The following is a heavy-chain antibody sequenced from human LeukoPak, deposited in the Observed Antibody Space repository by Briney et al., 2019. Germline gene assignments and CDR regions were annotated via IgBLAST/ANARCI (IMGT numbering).Heavy chain of an antibody. J-gene: IGHJ4*02. Sequence: GGSLRLSCVASGFTFREYWMRWVRQAPGKGLEYVSAISSNGGSTYYANSVKGRFTISRGNSKNTLYLQMGSLRAEDMAVYYCARVPRGTSGWFDYWGQGTLVTVSS. CDR2: ISSNGGST. CDR3: ARVPRGTSGWFDY. CDR1: GFTFREYW. D-gene: IGHD6-19*01. V-gene: IGHV3-64*01.